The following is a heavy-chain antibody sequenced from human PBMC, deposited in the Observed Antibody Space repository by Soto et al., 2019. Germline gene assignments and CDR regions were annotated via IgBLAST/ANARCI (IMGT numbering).Heavy chain of an antibody. J-gene: IGHJ4*02. CDR3: GRDRVRGAAAPPPGY. V-gene: IGHV1-18*01. D-gene: IGHD6-13*01. CDR2: ISAYNGNT. Sequence: ASVKVSCKASGYTFTSYGISWVRQAPGQGLEWMGWISAYNGNTNHAQKLQGRVTMTTDTSTSTAYMELRSLRSDDTAVYYCGRDRVRGAAAPPPGYWGQGTLVTVSS. CDR1: GYTFTSYG.